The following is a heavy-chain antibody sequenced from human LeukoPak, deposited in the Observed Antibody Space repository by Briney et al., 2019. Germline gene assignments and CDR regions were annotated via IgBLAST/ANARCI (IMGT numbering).Heavy chain of an antibody. V-gene: IGHV1-2*02. J-gene: IGHJ4*02. CDR3: ARVSVVPAATVVRYFDY. D-gene: IGHD2-2*01. Sequence: ASVKVSCKASGYTFTSYDINWVRQATGQGLEWMGWINPNSGGTNYAQKFQGRVTMTRDTSISTAYMELSRLRSDDTAVYYCARVSVVPAATVVRYFDYWGQGTLVTVSS. CDR2: INPNSGGT. CDR1: GYTFTSYD.